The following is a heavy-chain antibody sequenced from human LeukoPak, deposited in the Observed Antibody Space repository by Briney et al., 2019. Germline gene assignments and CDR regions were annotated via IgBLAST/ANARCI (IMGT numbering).Heavy chain of an antibody. J-gene: IGHJ4*02. V-gene: IGHV1-2*02. CDR3: ARDRTYYYDSSGSGFDY. D-gene: IGHD3-22*01. Sequence: ASVKVSCKASGYTFTGYYMHWVRQAPGQGLEWMGWINPNNGGTNYAQKFQGRVTMTRDTSISTAYMELSRLRSDDTAVYYCARDRTYYYDSSGSGFDYWGQGTLVTVSS. CDR1: GYTFTGYY. CDR2: INPNNGGT.